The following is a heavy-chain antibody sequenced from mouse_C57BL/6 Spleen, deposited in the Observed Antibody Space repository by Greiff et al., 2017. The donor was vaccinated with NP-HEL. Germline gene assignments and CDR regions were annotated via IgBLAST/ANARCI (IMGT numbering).Heavy chain of an antibody. Sequence: VKLVESGPGLVAPSQSLSITCTVSGFSLTSYGVDWVRQSPGKGLEWLGVIWGVGSTNYNSALKSRLSISKDNSKSQVFLKMNSLQTDDTAMYYCATSYDYEDYYAMDYWGQGTSVTVSS. CDR3: ATSYDYEDYYAMDY. CDR2: IWGVGST. CDR1: GFSLTSYG. J-gene: IGHJ4*01. V-gene: IGHV2-6*01. D-gene: IGHD2-4*01.